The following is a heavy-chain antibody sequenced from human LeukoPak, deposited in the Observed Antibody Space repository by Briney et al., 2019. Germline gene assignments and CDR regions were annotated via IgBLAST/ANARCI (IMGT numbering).Heavy chain of an antibody. CDR2: IYYSGST. CDR3: ARIPLGPDGYNSR. Sequence: SETLSLTCTVSGGSISSDYFYWSWIRQHPGKGLEWIGYIYYSGSTYYNPSLKCRVTISVDTSKNQFSLKLSSVTAADTAVYYCARIPLGPDGYNSRWGQGTLVTVSS. D-gene: IGHD5-24*01. J-gene: IGHJ4*02. V-gene: IGHV4-31*03. CDR1: GGSISSDYFY.